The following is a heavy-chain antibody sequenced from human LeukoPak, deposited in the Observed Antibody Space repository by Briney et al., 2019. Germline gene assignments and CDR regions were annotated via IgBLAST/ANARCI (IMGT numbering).Heavy chain of an antibody. D-gene: IGHD6-13*01. CDR1: GGSISSSGFY. Sequence: PSETLSLTCTVSGGSISSSGFYWGWIRQPPGKGLEWIGSIYYSGSTYYNPSLKSRVTISVDTSKNQFSLKLSSVAAADTAVYYCARGGDLAGGWKWGQGNLVTVSS. J-gene: IGHJ4*02. V-gene: IGHV4-39*07. CDR2: IYYSGST. CDR3: ARGGDLAGGWK.